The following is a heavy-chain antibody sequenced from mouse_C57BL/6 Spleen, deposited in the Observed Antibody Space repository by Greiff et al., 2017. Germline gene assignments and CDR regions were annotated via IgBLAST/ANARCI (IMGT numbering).Heavy chain of an antibody. Sequence: QVQLQQPGAELVMPGASVKLSCKASGYTFTSYWMHWVKQRPGQGLEWIGEIDPSDSYTNYNQKFKGKSTLTVDKSSSTAYMQLSSLTSEDSAVYYCAPYYSNYFYYVDYWGQGTTLTVSS. D-gene: IGHD2-5*01. CDR2: IDPSDSYT. CDR3: APYYSNYFYYVDY. J-gene: IGHJ2*01. V-gene: IGHV1-69*01. CDR1: GYTFTSYW.